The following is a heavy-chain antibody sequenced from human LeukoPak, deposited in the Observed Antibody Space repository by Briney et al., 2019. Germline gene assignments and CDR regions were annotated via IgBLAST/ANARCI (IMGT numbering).Heavy chain of an antibody. D-gene: IGHD3-9*01. V-gene: IGHV3-20*04. Sequence: PGGSLRLSCAASGFTFDDYGMSWVRQAPGKGLEWVSGINWNGGSTGYADSVKGRFTISRDNAKNSLYLQMNSLRAEDTALYYCARWLQVYDILTGYFFYDAFDIWGQGTMVTVSS. CDR1: GFTFDDYG. CDR3: ARWLQVYDILTGYFFYDAFDI. CDR2: INWNGGST. J-gene: IGHJ3*02.